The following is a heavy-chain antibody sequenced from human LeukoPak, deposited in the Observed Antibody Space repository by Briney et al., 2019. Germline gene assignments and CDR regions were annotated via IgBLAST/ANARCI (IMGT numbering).Heavy chain of an antibody. CDR2: ITAYNGNR. CDR3: ARDNDKVVDH. V-gene: IGHV1-18*01. Sequence: EASVTVSFTTSGYTFSNYGISWVRQAPGQGLEWMGWITAYNGNRLYAQRFQGRITLTTDTSTSTSYMELRSLEYDDTAIYYCARDNDKVVDHWGQGTLVTVSS. J-gene: IGHJ4*01. CDR1: GYTFSNYG. D-gene: IGHD1-1*01.